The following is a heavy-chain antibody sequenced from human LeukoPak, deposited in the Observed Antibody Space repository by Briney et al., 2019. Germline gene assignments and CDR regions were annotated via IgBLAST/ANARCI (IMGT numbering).Heavy chain of an antibody. J-gene: IGHJ5*02. V-gene: IGHV4-30-4*01. CDR1: GGSIRSGDYY. Sequence: PSETLSLTCTASGGSIRSGDYYWSWIRQPPGKGLEWIGFISYSGNTYYNPSLKSRVTISVDTSKNQFSLKLTSVTAADTAVYYCGRLSCSSTMCYRWGWFDPWGQGALVTVSS. CDR3: GRLSCSSTMCYRWGWFDP. CDR2: ISYSGNT. D-gene: IGHD2-2*01.